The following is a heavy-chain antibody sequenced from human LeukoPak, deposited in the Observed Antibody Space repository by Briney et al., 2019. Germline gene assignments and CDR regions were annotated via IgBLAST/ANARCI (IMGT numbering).Heavy chain of an antibody. CDR2: MSARSGDT. D-gene: IGHD5-18*01. CDR3: AKDGRFTYAHDAFEI. Sequence: PGGSLRLSCAASGFTFSMYAMSWVRQAPGKGLEGVAGMSARSGDTYYADSVKGRFTISRDNSNNMLYLEMNSLTAADTALYHCAKDGRFTYAHDAFEIWGQGTTVTVSS. J-gene: IGHJ3*02. CDR1: GFTFSMYA. V-gene: IGHV3-23*01.